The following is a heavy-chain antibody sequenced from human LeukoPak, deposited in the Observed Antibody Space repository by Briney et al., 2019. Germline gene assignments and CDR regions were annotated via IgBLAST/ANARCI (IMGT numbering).Heavy chain of an antibody. CDR1: GFTFSYAW. CDR2: IRGTGTTT. CDR3: AKVSWLGTLPSYHFDS. Sequence: PGGSLRLSCVASGFTFSYAWMNWVRQAPGKGLEWVSAIRGTGTTTFYAASVKGRFTISRDNSKNTADLQMNSLRAEDTAVYYCAKVSWLGTLPSYHFDSWGQGTQVTVSS. V-gene: IGHV3-23*01. D-gene: IGHD6-19*01. J-gene: IGHJ4*02.